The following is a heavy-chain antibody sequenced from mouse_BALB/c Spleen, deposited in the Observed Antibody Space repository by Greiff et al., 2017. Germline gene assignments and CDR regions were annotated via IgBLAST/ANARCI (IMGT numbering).Heavy chain of an antibody. J-gene: IGHJ2*01. CDR3: ARSFIMITTGYYFDY. CDR2: INPYNDGT. Sequence: EVKLMESGPELVKPGASVKMSCKASGYTFTSYVMHWVKQKPGQGLEWIGYINPYNDGTKYNEKFKGKATLTSDKSSSTAYMELSSLTSEDSAVYYCARSFIMITTGYYFDYWGQGTTLTVSS. CDR1: GYTFTSYV. D-gene: IGHD2-4*01. V-gene: IGHV1-14*01.